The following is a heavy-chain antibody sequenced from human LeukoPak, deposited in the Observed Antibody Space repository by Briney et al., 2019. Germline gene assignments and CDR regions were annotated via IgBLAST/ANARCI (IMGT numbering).Heavy chain of an antibody. CDR2: ITSRDGTT. D-gene: IGHD3-22*01. CDR3: ARDRPNYYGSDGHYYRRDGDY. Sequence: PGGSLRLSCAASGFTFSIYAMSWVRQTPGKGLEWVSSITSRDGTTYYADSVKGRFTISRDNSENTLYLQMNSLRAEDSALSYCARDRPNYYGSDGHYYRRDGDYWGQGTLVTVSS. J-gene: IGHJ4*02. CDR1: GFTFSIYA. V-gene: IGHV3-23*01.